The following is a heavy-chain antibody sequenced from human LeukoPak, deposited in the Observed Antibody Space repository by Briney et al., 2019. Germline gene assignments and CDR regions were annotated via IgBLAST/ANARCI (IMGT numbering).Heavy chain of an antibody. D-gene: IGHD6-13*01. V-gene: IGHV1-2*06. Sequence: ASVKVSCKASGYTFTSYGISWVRQAPGQGLEWMGRINPNSGGTKYAQKFQGRVTMTTDTSINTAYLELSRLRSDDTAVYYCARGYSSSWLDYWGQGTLVTVSS. CDR2: INPNSGGT. CDR1: GYTFTSYG. CDR3: ARGYSSSWLDY. J-gene: IGHJ4*02.